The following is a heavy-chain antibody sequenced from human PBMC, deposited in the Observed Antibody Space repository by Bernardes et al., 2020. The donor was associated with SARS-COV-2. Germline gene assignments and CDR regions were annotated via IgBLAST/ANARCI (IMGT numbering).Heavy chain of an antibody. CDR3: ARGGYSYGYYYYYYGMDV. Sequence: ASVKVSCKASGYTFSNHNINWVRVRQATGQGLEWVGWMNPISGDTGYAQNLQGRVSMTRDTSISTAYMELSSLRSEDTAVYYCARGGYSYGYYYYYYGMDVWGQGTTVTVSS. CDR2: MNPISGDT. D-gene: IGHD5-18*01. J-gene: IGHJ6*02. V-gene: IGHV1-8*01. CDR1: GYTFSNHN.